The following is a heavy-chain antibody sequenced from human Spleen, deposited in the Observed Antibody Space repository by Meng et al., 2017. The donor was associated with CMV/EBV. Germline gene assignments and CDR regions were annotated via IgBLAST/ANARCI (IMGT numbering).Heavy chain of an antibody. D-gene: IGHD3-10*01. CDR3: AKVTVYYASGSYLDY. CDR2: ISSSSSYI. Sequence: GESLKISCAASGFTFISYEMTWVRQAPGKGLEWVSSISSSSSYIYYADSVRGRFTFSRDNSKTTLYLQMNHLRAEDTAIYYCAKVTVYYASGSYLDYWGQGTLVTVSS. CDR1: GFTFISYE. V-gene: IGHV3-21*04. J-gene: IGHJ4*02.